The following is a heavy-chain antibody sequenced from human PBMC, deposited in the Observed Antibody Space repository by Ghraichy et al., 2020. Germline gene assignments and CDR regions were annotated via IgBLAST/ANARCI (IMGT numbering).Heavy chain of an antibody. CDR1: GFTFSSYS. CDR2: ISSSSSTI. J-gene: IGHJ4*02. D-gene: IGHD1-26*01. CDR3: ARDLRAHY. Sequence: GGSLRLSCAASGFTFSSYSMNWVRQAPGKGLEWVSYISSSSSTIYYADSVKGRFTISRDNAKNSLYLQMNSLRAEDTAVYYCARDLRAHYWGQGTLVTVSS. V-gene: IGHV3-48*01.